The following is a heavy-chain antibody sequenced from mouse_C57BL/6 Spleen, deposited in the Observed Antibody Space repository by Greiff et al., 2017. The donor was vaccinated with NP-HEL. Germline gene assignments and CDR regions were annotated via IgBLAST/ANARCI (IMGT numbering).Heavy chain of an antibody. CDR1: GYTFTDYY. V-gene: IGHV1-76*01. CDR2: IYPGSGNT. J-gene: IGHJ3*01. D-gene: IGHD1-1*01. CDR3: ARGGYGSSLFAY. Sequence: VQLKESGAELVRPGASVKLSCKASGYTFTDYYINWVKQRPGQGLEWIARIYPGSGNTYYNEKFKVKATLTAEKSSSTAYMQRSSLTSEDSAVYFCARGGYGSSLFAYWGQGTLVTVSA.